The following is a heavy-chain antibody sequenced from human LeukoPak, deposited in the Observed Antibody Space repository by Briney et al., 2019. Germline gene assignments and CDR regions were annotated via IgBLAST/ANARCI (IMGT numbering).Heavy chain of an antibody. Sequence: GGSLRLSCAASGFTFSSYAMIWVRQAPGKGLEWVSGISGSGGSTFYADSVKGRFTISRDNSKNTLYLLINSLRAEDTAVYYCARGLMMAVAGRGEFHYWGQGTLVTVSS. D-gene: IGHD6-13*01. CDR3: ARGLMMAVAGRGEFHY. CDR2: ISGSGGST. CDR1: GFTFSSYA. J-gene: IGHJ4*02. V-gene: IGHV3-23*01.